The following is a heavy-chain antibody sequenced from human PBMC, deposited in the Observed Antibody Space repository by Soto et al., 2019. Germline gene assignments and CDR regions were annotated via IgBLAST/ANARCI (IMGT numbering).Heavy chain of an antibody. D-gene: IGHD3-10*02. CDR2: ISYDGSNK. V-gene: IGHV3-30-3*01. CDR3: ARDSAPGGTTFAYYYGMDV. Sequence: QVQLVESGGGVVQPGRSLRLSCAASGFTFSSYAMHWVRQAPGKGLEWVAVISYDGSNKYYADSVKGRFTISRDNSKNTLYRQMNSLRAEDTAVYYCARDSAPGGTTFAYYYGMDVWGQGTTVTVSS. J-gene: IGHJ6*02. CDR1: GFTFSSYA.